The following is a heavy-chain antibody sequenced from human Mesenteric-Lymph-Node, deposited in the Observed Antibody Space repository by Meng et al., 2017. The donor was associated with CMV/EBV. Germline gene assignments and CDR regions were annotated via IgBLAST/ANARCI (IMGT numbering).Heavy chain of an antibody. CDR2: IYYSGST. CDR3: ARGVAVAGGWFDP. CDR1: GGSFSGYY. D-gene: IGHD6-19*01. V-gene: IGHV4-59*01. J-gene: IGHJ5*02. Sequence: SETLSLTCAVYGGSFSGYYWSWIRQPPGKGLEWIGYIYYSGSTNYNPSLKSRVTISVDTSKNQFSLKLSSVTAADTAVYYCARGVAVAGGWFDPWGQGTLGTVSS.